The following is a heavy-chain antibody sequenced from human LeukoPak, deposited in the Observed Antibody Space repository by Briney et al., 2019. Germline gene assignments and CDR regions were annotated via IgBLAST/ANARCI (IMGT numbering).Heavy chain of an antibody. J-gene: IGHJ6*04. V-gene: IGHV1-69*06. D-gene: IGHD6-19*01. Sequence: ASVKVSCKASGGTFSSYAISWVRQAPGQGLEWMGGIIPIFGTANYAQKFQGRVTITADKSTSTAYMELSSLRSEDTAVYYCARDLNGVAGAYHGMDVWGKGTTVTVSS. CDR1: GGTFSSYA. CDR3: ARDLNGVAGAYHGMDV. CDR2: IIPIFGTA.